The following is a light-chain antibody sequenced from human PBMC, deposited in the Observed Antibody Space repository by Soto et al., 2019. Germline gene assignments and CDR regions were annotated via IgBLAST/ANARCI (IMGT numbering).Light chain of an antibody. V-gene: IGLV2-14*01. CDR3: SSYTSSSLYV. Sequence: QSDLTQPASVSGSPGQSITISCTGTSSDVGGYNYVSWYQQHPDKAPKLMIYDVSNRPSGLSNRFSGSKSGNTASLTISGLQAEDEADYYCSSYTSSSLYVFGTGTKVTVL. CDR1: SSDVGGYNY. J-gene: IGLJ1*01. CDR2: DVS.